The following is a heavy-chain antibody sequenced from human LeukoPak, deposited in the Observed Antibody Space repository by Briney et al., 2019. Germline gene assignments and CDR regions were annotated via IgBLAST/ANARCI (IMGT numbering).Heavy chain of an antibody. J-gene: IGHJ6*02. CDR1: GGSFSGYY. CDR3: ARDGRPGYYYDSSGSSFTYGMDV. CDR2: LNHRGGT. D-gene: IGHD3-22*01. V-gene: IGHV4-34*01. Sequence: PSETLSLTCAVYGGSFSGYYWSWFRQPPGKGRGWMGELNHRGGTNYNPSLKSRVTISVDTSKNQFSLKLSSVTAADTAVYYCARDGRPGYYYDSSGSSFTYGMDVWGQGTTVTVSS.